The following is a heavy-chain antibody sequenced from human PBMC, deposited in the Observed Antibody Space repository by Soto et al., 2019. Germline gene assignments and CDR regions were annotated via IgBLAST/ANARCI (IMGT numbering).Heavy chain of an antibody. J-gene: IGHJ4*02. D-gene: IGHD6-13*01. CDR2: IYYSGST. CDR1: GGSISSSSYY. V-gene: IGHV4-39*01. CDR3: ARQSAAGPNYFDY. Sequence: SETLSLTCTVSGGSISSSSYYWGWIRQPPGKGLEWIGSIYYSGSTYYNPSLKSRVTISVDTSKNQFSLKLSSVTAADTAVYYCARQSAAGPNYFDYWGQGTLVTVSS.